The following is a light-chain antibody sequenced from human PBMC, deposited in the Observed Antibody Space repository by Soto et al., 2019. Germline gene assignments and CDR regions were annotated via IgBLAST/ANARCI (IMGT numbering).Light chain of an antibody. V-gene: IGKV3-15*01. CDR3: QQYNIWPPEVT. Sequence: EKVMTQSPATLSVSPGESATLSCRASQSVNRNLARYQQKPGQTPRLLIYGASTRAAGVPVRFSGSGSGTDFNLTISSLQSEDFAIYYCQQYNIWPPEVTFGPGTKVDIK. CDR1: QSVNRN. J-gene: IGKJ3*01. CDR2: GAS.